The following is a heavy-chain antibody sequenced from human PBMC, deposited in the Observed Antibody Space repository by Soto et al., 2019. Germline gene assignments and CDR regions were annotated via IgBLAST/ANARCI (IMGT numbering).Heavy chain of an antibody. CDR2: ISAYNGNT. D-gene: IGHD3-9*01. J-gene: IGHJ5*02. V-gene: IGHV1-18*01. CDR3: ARISRISDILTGLNCFDT. Sequence: QGLDWMGWISAYNGNTNYAPKLKGRVTMTTDPSKRTAYMELRSLRSDDTAVYYCARISRISDILTGLNCFDTSGQRTLAT.